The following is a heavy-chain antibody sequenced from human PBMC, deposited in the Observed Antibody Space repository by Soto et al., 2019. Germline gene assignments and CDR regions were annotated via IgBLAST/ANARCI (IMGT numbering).Heavy chain of an antibody. V-gene: IGHV4-59*01. CDR2: IYYSGST. CDR3: ARDLGGYSNDVFDY. D-gene: IGHD4-4*01. CDR1: GGSISSYY. Sequence: SETLSLTCTVSGGSISSYYWSWIRQPPGKGLEWIGYIYYSGSTNYNSSLKSRDTISVDTSKNQLSLKLSSVTAADTAVYYCARDLGGYSNDVFDYWGQGTLVTVSS. J-gene: IGHJ4*02.